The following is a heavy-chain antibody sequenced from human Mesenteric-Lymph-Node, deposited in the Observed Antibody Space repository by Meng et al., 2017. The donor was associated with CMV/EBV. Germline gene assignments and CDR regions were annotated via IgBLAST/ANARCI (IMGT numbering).Heavy chain of an antibody. Sequence: GGSLRLSCAASGFTFDDYGMSWVRQAPGKGLEWVSGINWNGGSTGYADSVKGRFTISRDNAKNSLYLQMNSLRAEDTGVYYCARDNYGGSVRTFDYWGLGTLVTVSS. V-gene: IGHV3-20*04. CDR2: INWNGGST. CDR1: GFTFDDYG. D-gene: IGHD2-21*01. J-gene: IGHJ4*02. CDR3: ARDNYGGSVRTFDY.